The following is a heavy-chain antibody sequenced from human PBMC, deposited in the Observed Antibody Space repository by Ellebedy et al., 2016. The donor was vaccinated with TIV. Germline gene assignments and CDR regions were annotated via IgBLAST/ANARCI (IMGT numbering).Heavy chain of an antibody. CDR2: VSYAGNNK. CDR1: GFTFSTYG. CDR3: ARGDSPTWVDY. Sequence: GESLKISCAASGFTFSTYGMHWVRQAPGKGLEWVAVVSYAGNNKYYADSVKGRFTISRDNSKNTLYLQMNSLRAEDTAVYYCARGDSPTWVDYWGQGTLVTVSS. V-gene: IGHV3-30*03. D-gene: IGHD3-22*01. J-gene: IGHJ4*02.